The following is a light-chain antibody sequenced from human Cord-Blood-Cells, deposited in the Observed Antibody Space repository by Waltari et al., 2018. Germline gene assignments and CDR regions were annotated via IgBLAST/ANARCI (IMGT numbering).Light chain of an antibody. V-gene: IGKV3-11*01. Sequence: EIVLTPSPATLSLSPGERATLSCRASKSVSSYLAWYQQKPGQAPRLLIYDASNRATGIPARFSGSGSGTDFTLTISSLEPEDFAVYYCQQRSNWPPTFGQGTKLEIK. CDR2: DAS. CDR3: QQRSNWPPT. J-gene: IGKJ2*01. CDR1: KSVSSY.